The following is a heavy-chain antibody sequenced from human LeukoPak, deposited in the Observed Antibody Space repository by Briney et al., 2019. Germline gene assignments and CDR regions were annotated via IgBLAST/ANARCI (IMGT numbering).Heavy chain of an antibody. CDR1: GFTFSSNW. D-gene: IGHD4-23*01. CDR3: ARDDYGGLDY. V-gene: IGHV3-21*01. J-gene: IGHJ4*02. Sequence: PGGSLRLSCVGSGFTFSSNWMSWVRQAPGKGLEWVSSISSSSNYIYYADSVKGRFTISRDNAKNSLYLQMNSLRAEDTAVYYCARDDYGGLDYWGQGTLVTVSS. CDR2: ISSSSNYI.